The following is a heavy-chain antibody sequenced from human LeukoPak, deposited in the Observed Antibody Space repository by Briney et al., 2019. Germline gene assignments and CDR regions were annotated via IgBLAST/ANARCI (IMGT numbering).Heavy chain of an antibody. V-gene: IGHV4-30-2*01. D-gene: IGHD2-21*02. CDR3: AREGVVTAKIDY. Sequence: SQTLSLTCAVSGGSISSGGYSWSWIRQPPGKGLEWIGYIYHSGSTYYNPSLKSRVTISVDRSKNQFSLKLSSVTAADTAVYYCAREGVVTAKIDYWGQGTLVTVSS. J-gene: IGHJ4*02. CDR1: GGSISSGGYS. CDR2: IYHSGST.